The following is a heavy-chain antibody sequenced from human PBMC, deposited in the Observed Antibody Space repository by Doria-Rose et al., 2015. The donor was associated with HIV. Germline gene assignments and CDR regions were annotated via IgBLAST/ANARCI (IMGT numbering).Heavy chain of an antibody. CDR2: NFSDDER. CDR1: GVSLSSPGMG. Sequence: QITLKESSPVLVKPTETLTLTCTVSGVSLSSPGMGVSWIRQPPGKALEWLANNFSDDERSYKTSLKSRLTIPRGTSKSQVVLAITDMDPVDTATYYCARIKSSRWYHKYYFDFWGQGTLVIVSA. CDR3: ARIKSSRWYHKYYFDF. D-gene: IGHD6-13*01. V-gene: IGHV2-26*01. J-gene: IGHJ4*02.